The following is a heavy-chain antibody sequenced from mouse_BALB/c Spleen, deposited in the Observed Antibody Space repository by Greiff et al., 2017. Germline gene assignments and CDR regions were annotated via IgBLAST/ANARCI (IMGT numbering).Heavy chain of an antibody. D-gene: IGHD3-1*01. CDR3: ARPGVSGAMDY. Sequence: EVQLQESGGGLVKPGGSLKLSCAASGFTFSSYAMSWVRQTPEKRLEWVATISSGGSYTYYPDSVKGRFTISRDNAKNTLYLQMSSLRSEDTAMYYCARPGVSGAMDYWGQGTSVTVSS. CDR1: GFTFSSYA. CDR2: ISSGGSYT. J-gene: IGHJ4*01. V-gene: IGHV5-9-3*01.